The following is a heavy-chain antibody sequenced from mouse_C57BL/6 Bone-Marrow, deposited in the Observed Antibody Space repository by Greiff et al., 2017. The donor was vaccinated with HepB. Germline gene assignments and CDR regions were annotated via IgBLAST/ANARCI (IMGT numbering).Heavy chain of an antibody. CDR3: ARLYMVTTRTWYFDV. J-gene: IGHJ1*03. Sequence: EVKLMESGGDLVKPGGSLKLSCAASGFTFSSYGMSWVRQTPDKRLEWVATISSGGSYTYYPDSEKGRFTISRDNAKNTLYLQMSSLKSEDTAMYYCARLYMVTTRTWYFDVWGTGTTVTVSS. CDR1: GFTFSSYG. V-gene: IGHV5-6*01. CDR2: ISSGGSYT. D-gene: IGHD2-1*01.